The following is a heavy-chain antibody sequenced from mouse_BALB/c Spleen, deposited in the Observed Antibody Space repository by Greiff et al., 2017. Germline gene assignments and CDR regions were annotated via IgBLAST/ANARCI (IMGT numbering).Heavy chain of an antibody. CDR1: GFTFSSYG. D-gene: IGHD1-2*01. V-gene: IGHV5-6*01. CDR2: ISSGGSYT. J-gene: IGHJ2*01. CDR3: ARQSALGFITTATGLRFDY. Sequence: EVQGVESGGDLVKPGGSLKLSCAASGFTFSSYGMSWVRQTPDKRLEWVATISSGGSYTYYPDSVKGRFTISRDNAKNTLYLQMSSLKSEDTAMYYCARQSALGFITTATGLRFDYWGQGTTLTVSS.